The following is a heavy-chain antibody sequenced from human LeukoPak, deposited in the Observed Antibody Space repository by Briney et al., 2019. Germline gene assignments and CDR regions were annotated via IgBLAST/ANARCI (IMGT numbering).Heavy chain of an antibody. CDR2: INHSGST. V-gene: IGHV4-34*01. Sequence: SETLSLTCAVYGGSFSGYYWSWIRQPPGKGLEWIGEINHSGSTNYNPSLKSRVTISVDTSKNQFSLKLSSVTAADTAVYYCARVYDFWSGYYDYWGQGTLVTVSS. CDR1: GGSFSGYY. CDR3: ARVYDFWSGYYDY. J-gene: IGHJ4*02. D-gene: IGHD3-3*01.